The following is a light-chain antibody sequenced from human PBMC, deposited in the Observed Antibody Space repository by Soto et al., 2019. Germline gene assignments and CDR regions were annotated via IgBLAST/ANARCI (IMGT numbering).Light chain of an antibody. Sequence: SYELTQPPSVSVSPGQTASITCSGDNVGGKYVFWYQQRPGQSPVLVIYQDTKRPSGIPERFSGSNSGNTATLTLSGTQTMDEADYYCQVWDGRDAVFGGGTKVTVL. V-gene: IGLV3-1*01. CDR1: NVGGKY. J-gene: IGLJ2*01. CDR3: QVWDGRDAV. CDR2: QDT.